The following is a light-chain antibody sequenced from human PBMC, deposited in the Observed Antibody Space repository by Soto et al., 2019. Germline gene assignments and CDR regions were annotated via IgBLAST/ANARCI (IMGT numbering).Light chain of an antibody. Sequence: DIQVTQSPSSLSASVGDRVTITCRASQSITTYLNWYQQRPGKAPSLLIYAATRLQSGVPSRFSGSGSGTDFTLTISSLQPEDFATYYCQPSYSDPTFGQGTKVEI. J-gene: IGKJ1*01. V-gene: IGKV1-39*01. CDR1: QSITTY. CDR2: AAT. CDR3: QPSYSDPT.